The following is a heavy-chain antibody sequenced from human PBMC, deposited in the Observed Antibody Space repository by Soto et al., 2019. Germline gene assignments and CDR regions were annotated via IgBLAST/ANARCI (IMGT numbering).Heavy chain of an antibody. CDR1: GGSISGYY. CDR2: IYYSGST. Sequence: PSETLSLTCTVSGGSISGYYWSWFRQPPGKGLEWIGYIYYSGSTTYTPSLKSRVTIAVDTSKNQFSLRLNSVTAADTAVYYCARLGGYYQAFDQWGQGSRVTVS. J-gene: IGHJ4*02. V-gene: IGHV4-59*08. D-gene: IGHD3-22*01. CDR3: ARLGGYYQAFDQ.